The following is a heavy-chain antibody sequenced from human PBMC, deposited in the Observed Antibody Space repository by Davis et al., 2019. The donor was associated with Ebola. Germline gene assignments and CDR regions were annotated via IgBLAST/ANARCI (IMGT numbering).Heavy chain of an antibody. CDR2: ISAYNGNT. Sequence: AASVKVSCKASGYTFTSYGISWVRQAPGQGLEWMGWISAYNGNTNYAQKLQGRVTMTTDTSTSTAYMELRSLRSDDTAVYYCARAGTTVYYYYGMDVWGKGTTVTVSS. V-gene: IGHV1-18*01. CDR3: ARAGTTVYYYYGMDV. D-gene: IGHD1-1*01. CDR1: GYTFTSYG. J-gene: IGHJ6*04.